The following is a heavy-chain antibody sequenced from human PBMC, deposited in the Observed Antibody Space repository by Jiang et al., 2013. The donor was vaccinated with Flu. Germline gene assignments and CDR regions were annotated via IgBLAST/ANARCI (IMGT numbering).Heavy chain of an antibody. Sequence: LLKPSETLSLTCTVSGDSISDYNWSWIRQPPGKGLEWIGYVSHSGSTNYNPSLKSRVTTSTDASKSQFSLKLSSVTAADTAVYYCARQAGRFGSSGYYYTPFDYWGQGNLVTVSS. CDR1: GDSISDYN. CDR3: ARQAGRFGSSGYYYTPFDY. D-gene: IGHD3-22*01. J-gene: IGHJ4*02. V-gene: IGHV4-59*08. CDR2: VSHSGST.